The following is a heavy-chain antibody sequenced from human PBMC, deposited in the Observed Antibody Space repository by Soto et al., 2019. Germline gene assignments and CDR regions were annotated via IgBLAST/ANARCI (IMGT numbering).Heavy chain of an antibody. CDR3: ARGNLQWLATYYYYGMDV. Sequence: SVKVSCKASGGTFSSYSISWVRQAPGQGLEWMGGIIPIFGTANYAQKFQGRVTITADESTSTAYMELSSLRSEDTAVYYCARGNLQWLATYYYYGMDVWGQGTTVTVSS. V-gene: IGHV1-69*13. D-gene: IGHD6-19*01. CDR2: IIPIFGTA. J-gene: IGHJ6*02. CDR1: GGTFSSYS.